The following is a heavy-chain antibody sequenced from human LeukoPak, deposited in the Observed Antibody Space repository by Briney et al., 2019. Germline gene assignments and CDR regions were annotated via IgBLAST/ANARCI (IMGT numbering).Heavy chain of an antibody. CDR2: IYHSGST. CDR3: ARAPDGDYVDYFDY. CDR1: GGSISSGSYS. J-gene: IGHJ4*02. V-gene: IGHV4-30-2*01. Sequence: SETLSLTCAVSGGSISSGSYSWSWIRQPPGKGLEWIGYIYHSGSTYYNPSLKSRVTISVDRSKNQFSLKLSSVTAADTAVYYCARAPDGDYVDYFDYWGQGTLVTVSS. D-gene: IGHD4-17*01.